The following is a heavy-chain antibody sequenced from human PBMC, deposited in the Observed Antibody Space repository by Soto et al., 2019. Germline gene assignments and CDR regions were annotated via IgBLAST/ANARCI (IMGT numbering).Heavy chain of an antibody. CDR2: IWYDGSNK. CDR1: GFTFSSYG. D-gene: IGHD1-26*01. Sequence: LRLSCSASGFTFSSYGMHWVRQAPGKGLEWVAVIWYDGSNKYYADSVKGRFTISRDNSKNTLYLQMNSLRAEDTAVYYCARGGRYSGSYGAFDIWGQGTMVNVSS. CDR3: ARGGRYSGSYGAFDI. J-gene: IGHJ3*02. V-gene: IGHV3-33*01.